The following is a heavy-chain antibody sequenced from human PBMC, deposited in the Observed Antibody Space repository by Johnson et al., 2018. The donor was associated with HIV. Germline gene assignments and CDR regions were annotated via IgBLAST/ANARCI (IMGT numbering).Heavy chain of an antibody. J-gene: IGHJ3*02. V-gene: IGHV3-74*02. CDR3: ARGLRSGIVVVYDAFDI. D-gene: IGHD3-22*01. Sequence: VQLVESGGGLVQPGGSLRLSCAASGFTFSSYWMHWVRQAPGKGLVWVSRINSDGSSTSYAASVKGRFPISRDNATNSLYLQMNSRGAEDTAVYYCARGLRSGIVVVYDAFDIWGQGTMVTFSS. CDR2: INSDGSST. CDR1: GFTFSSYW.